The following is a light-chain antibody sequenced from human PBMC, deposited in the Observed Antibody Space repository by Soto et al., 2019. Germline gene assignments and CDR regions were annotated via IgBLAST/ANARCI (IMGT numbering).Light chain of an antibody. CDR3: AAWDGSLSAVV. V-gene: IGLV1-44*01. Sequence: QSVLTQSPSASGTPGQRVTISCYGSRSNIGTYTVNWYQQLPGTAPTLLIYSNNQRPSGVPDRFSGSKSGTSASLAISGLQSEDEADYYCAAWDGSLSAVVFGGGTKLTVL. CDR1: RSNIGTYT. CDR2: SNN. J-gene: IGLJ2*01.